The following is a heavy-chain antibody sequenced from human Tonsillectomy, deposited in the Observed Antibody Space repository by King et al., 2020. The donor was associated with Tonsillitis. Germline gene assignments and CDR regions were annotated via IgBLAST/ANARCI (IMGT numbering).Heavy chain of an antibody. CDR1: GFAFSSYA. J-gene: IGHJ3*02. CDR3: ARDHGDILTGPFDALDI. D-gene: IGHD3-9*01. CDR2: ISYDGSNK. V-gene: IGHV3-30*04. Sequence: VQLVESGGGVVQPGRSLRLSCAASGFAFSSYAMHWVRQGPGKGLEWVAVISYDGSNKHYTDYVKGRFTISRDNSKNTLYLQVNSLRAEDTAVYYCARDHGDILTGPFDALDIWGQGTMLTVSS.